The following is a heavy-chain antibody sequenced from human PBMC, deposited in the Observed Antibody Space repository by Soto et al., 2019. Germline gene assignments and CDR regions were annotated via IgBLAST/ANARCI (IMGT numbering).Heavy chain of an antibody. Sequence: GGSLRLSCSAPLSSFTFRDPALHWVRQTPGMGLQWLAVIWFDGGNRYDVDSVKGRFTISRDNSENTVYLQMNRLTDEDTGVYYCASSGRGESTSMVNDFFRGLDVWGQGTTVTVSS. CDR3: ASSGRGESTSMVNDFFRGLDV. CDR2: IWFDGGNR. CDR1: SFTFRDPA. V-gene: IGHV3-33*01. J-gene: IGHJ6*02. D-gene: IGHD5-18*01.